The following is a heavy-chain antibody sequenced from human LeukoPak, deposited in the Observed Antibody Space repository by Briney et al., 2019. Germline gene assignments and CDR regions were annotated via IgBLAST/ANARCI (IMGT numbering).Heavy chain of an antibody. V-gene: IGHV3-53*01. CDR1: AFTVSSNY. D-gene: IGHD4-17*01. CDR2: IYSGGST. Sequence: PGGSLRLSCAASAFTVSSNYMSWVRQAPGKGLEWVSVIYSGGSTYYADSVKGRFTISRDNSKNTLYLQMNSLRAEDTAVYYCASTVEYFDYWGQGTLVTVSS. CDR3: ASTVEYFDY. J-gene: IGHJ4*02.